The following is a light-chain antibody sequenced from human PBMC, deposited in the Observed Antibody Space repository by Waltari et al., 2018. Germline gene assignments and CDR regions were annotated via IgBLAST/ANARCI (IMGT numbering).Light chain of an antibody. CDR3: HQYNTLPLT. V-gene: IGKV1-5*03. Sequence: DVQLTHSPSTLSASVGDRVTITCRASASVKNNLAWYQHQPGKAPKVLVHKASRLESGVPSRVSGSGYGTEFTLTISSLEPDDFATYYCHQYNTLPLTFGGGTKVEIK. CDR1: ASVKNN. CDR2: KAS. J-gene: IGKJ4*01.